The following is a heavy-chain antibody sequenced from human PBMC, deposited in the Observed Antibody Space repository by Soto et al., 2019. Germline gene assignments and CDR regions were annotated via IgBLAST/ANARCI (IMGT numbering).Heavy chain of an antibody. D-gene: IGHD5-12*01. Sequence: PSETLSLTCAVSGGSISSGGYSWSWIRQPPGKGLEWIGYIYHSGSTYYNPSLKSRVTISVDRSKNQFSLKLSSVTAADKAVYYCARDRKGDGYNYFDYWGKGTLVTVSS. CDR3: ARDRKGDGYNYFDY. J-gene: IGHJ4*02. CDR2: IYHSGST. CDR1: GGSISSGGYS. V-gene: IGHV4-30-2*01.